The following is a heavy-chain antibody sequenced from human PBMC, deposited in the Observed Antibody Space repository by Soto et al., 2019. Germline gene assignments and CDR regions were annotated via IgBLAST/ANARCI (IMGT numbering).Heavy chain of an antibody. D-gene: IGHD6-19*01. CDR1: GLTFNTYN. CDR3: ARDGGSGLSWFDP. J-gene: IGHJ5*02. V-gene: IGHV3-21*01. Sequence: LRLSCAATGLTFNTYNMNWVRQAPGKGLEWVSSISSSSAYIYYADSVKGRFTISRDNAKNLLFLQMNSLRAEDTAVYYCARDGGSGLSWFDPWGQGTQVTVSS. CDR2: ISSSSAYI.